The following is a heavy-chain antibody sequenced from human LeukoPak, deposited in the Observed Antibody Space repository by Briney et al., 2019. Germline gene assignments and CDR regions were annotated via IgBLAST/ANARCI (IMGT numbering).Heavy chain of an antibody. CDR2: IYWDDDK. CDR1: GFSLSTSGVG. J-gene: IGHJ3*02. CDR3: AQVGSWDAFDI. D-gene: IGHD3-10*01. Sequence: ESGPTLVKPTQTLTLTCTFSGFSLSTSGVGVGWIRQPPGKALEWLAPIYWDDDKRYSPSLKSRLTITKDTSKNQVVLTMTNMDPVDTATYYCAQVGSWDAFDIWGQGTMVTVSS. V-gene: IGHV2-5*02.